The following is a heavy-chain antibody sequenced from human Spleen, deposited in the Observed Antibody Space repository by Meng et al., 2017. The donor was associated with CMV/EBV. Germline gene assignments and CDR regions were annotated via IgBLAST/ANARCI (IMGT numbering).Heavy chain of an antibody. CDR3: IRGSLRSGYSWYYSGMDV. D-gene: IGHD5-12*01. V-gene: IGHV3-13*01. Sequence: GGSLRLSCAASGFTLRSYDMHWVRQPAGEGLEWVAVSGTADDIYYSGSVKGRFTVSRENAKNSVYLQMNSLRAGDTAVYFCIRGSLRSGYSWYYSGMDVWGQGTTVTVSS. J-gene: IGHJ6*02. CDR1: GFTLRSYD. CDR2: SGTADDI.